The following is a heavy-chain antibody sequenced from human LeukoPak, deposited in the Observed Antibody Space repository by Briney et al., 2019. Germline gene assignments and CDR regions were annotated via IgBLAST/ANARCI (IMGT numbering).Heavy chain of an antibody. CDR1: GGSISSGGYY. V-gene: IGHV4-30-2*01. D-gene: IGHD3-16*01. Sequence: SQTLSLTCTVSGGSISSGGYYWSWIRQPPGKGLEWIGYIYHSGSTYYNPSLKSRVTISVDRSKNQFSLKLSSVTAADTAVYYCASYPRGTGARQGAFDIWGQGTMVTVSS. CDR2: IYHSGST. CDR3: ASYPRGTGARQGAFDI. J-gene: IGHJ3*02.